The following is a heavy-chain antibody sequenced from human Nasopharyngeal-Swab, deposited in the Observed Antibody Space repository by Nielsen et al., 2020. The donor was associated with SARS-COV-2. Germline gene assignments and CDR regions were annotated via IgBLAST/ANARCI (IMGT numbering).Heavy chain of an antibody. CDR2: LGTAGDT. D-gene: IGHD3-16*02. CDR1: GFTSRTSS. V-gene: IGHV3-23*01. Sequence: GESLKISCIASGFTSRTSSLTWLRQPPGKGLQWVSTLGTAGDTYYADSVKGRFTISRDNSKNTLYLQMNSLRAEDTAVYYCAKKTVGTYPFDYWGQGTLVTLSS. J-gene: IGHJ4*02. CDR3: AKKTVGTYPFDY.